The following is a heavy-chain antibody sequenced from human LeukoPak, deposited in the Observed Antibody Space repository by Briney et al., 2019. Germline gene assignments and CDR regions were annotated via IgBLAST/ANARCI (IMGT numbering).Heavy chain of an antibody. D-gene: IGHD6-13*01. J-gene: IGHJ5*02. CDR3: AKDRSSSGPGVRFDP. CDR1: GFTFSSYA. CDR2: ISGSGSNT. Sequence: GRSLRLSCAASGFTFSSYAMSWVRQAPGKGLEWVSAISGSGSNTYYADSVKGRFTISRDNSENTLYLQMNSLRAEDTAVYYCAKDRSSSGPGVRFDPWGQGTLVTVSS. V-gene: IGHV3-23*01.